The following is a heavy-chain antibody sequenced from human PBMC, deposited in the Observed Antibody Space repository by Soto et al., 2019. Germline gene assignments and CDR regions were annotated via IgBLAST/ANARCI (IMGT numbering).Heavy chain of an antibody. CDR3: AKDGLPPSFCSSTSCLNGMDV. CDR2: ISYDGSNK. V-gene: IGHV3-30*18. Sequence: GGSLRLSCAASGFTFSSYGMHWVRQAPGKGLEWVAVISYDGSNKYYADSVKGRFTISRDNSKNTLYLQMNSLRAEDTAVYYCAKDGLPPSFCSSTSCLNGMDVWGQGTTVTVSS. J-gene: IGHJ6*02. D-gene: IGHD2-2*01. CDR1: GFTFSSYG.